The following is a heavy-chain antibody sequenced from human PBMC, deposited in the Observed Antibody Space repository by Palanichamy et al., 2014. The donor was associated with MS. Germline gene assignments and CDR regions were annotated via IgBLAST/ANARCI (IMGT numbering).Heavy chain of an antibody. CDR1: GFTFSTYT. D-gene: IGHD2-8*01. J-gene: IGHJ4*02. CDR3: ARGVGSCTTGLCYVDY. Sequence: QLVESGGGLVKPGGSLRLSCVASGFTFSTYTMNWVRQAPGKGLEWVSSISSTTSYIFYADPVKARFTISRDNTKNSLFLQMDSLRVEDTALYYCARGVGSCTTGLCYVDYWGQGALVTVPS. V-gene: IGHV3-21*02. CDR2: ISSTTSYI.